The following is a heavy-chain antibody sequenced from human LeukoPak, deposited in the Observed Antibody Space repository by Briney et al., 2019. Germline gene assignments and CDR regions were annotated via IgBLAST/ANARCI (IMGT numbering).Heavy chain of an antibody. CDR3: ARGWAGDYVWGSYRPTYYFDY. J-gene: IGHJ4*02. Sequence: PSETLSLTCTDSGGSISSYYWSWIRQPPGKGLEWIGYIYYSGSTNYNPSLKSRVTISVDTSKNQFSLKLSSVTAADTAVYYCARGWAGDYVWGSYRPTYYFDYWGQGTLVTVSS. V-gene: IGHV4-59*01. D-gene: IGHD3-16*02. CDR1: GGSISSYY. CDR2: IYYSGST.